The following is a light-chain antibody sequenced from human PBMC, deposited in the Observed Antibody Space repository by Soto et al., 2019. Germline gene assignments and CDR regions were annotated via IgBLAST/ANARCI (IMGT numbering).Light chain of an antibody. V-gene: IGKV3-15*01. CDR2: GAS. J-gene: IGKJ1*01. Sequence: EIVLTQSPGTLSLSPGERATLSCRASQSVSSSYLAWYQQKPGQAPRLLIYGASTRATGIPARFSGSGSGTEFTLTISSLQSEDFAVYYCQQYNNWRTFGQGTKVHIK. CDR3: QQYNNWRT. CDR1: QSVSSSY.